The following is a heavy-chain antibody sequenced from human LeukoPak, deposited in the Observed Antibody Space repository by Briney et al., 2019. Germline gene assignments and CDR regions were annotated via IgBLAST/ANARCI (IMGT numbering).Heavy chain of an antibody. CDR3: ATGEKLASSGYYSPY. CDR1: GYTLTELS. D-gene: IGHD3-22*01. CDR2: FDPEDGET. V-gene: IGHV1-24*01. Sequence: ASVKVSCKVSGYTLTELSMHWVRQAPRKGLEWMGGFDPEDGETIYAQKFQGRVTMTEDTSTDTAYMELSSLRSEDTAVYYCATGEKLASSGYYSPYWGQGTLVTVSS. J-gene: IGHJ4*02.